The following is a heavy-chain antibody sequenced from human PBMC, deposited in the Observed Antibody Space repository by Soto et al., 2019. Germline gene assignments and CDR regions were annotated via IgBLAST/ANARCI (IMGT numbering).Heavy chain of an antibody. CDR3: ARDEYGDNVFTY. V-gene: IGHV3-64*01. J-gene: IGHJ4*01. CDR2: ISPDGVNT. D-gene: IGHD4-17*01. CDR1: GVTFSATT. Sequence: PGCSLKLSCAGSGVTFSATTLALVRQAPGKGLEYVSAISPDGVNTYYASSVKGRFTISRDNSKNTLYLQMGSLRAEDMAVYDGARDEYGDNVFTYWGRGTLVTVSS.